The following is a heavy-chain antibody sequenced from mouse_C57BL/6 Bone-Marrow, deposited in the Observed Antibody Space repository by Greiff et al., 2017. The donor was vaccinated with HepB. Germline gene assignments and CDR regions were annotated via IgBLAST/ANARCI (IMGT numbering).Heavy chain of an antibody. CDR3: ATLGDCGNSDWYFDV. CDR1: GYAFTNYL. CDR2: INPGSGGT. J-gene: IGHJ1*03. Sequence: VQLQQSGAELVGPGTSVKVSCKASGYAFTNYLIEWVKQRPGQGLEWIGVINPGSGGTKYNEKFKGKATLTADKSSSTAYMQLSILTSEESAVYYCATLGDCGNSDWYFDVWGTGTTVTVSS. D-gene: IGHD2-1*01. V-gene: IGHV1-54*01.